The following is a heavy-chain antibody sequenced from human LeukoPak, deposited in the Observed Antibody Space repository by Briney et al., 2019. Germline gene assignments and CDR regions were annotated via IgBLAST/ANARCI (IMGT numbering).Heavy chain of an antibody. CDR2: IIPILGIA. CDR3: ARERGGQWLVPATFDY. Sequence: SVKVSCKASGYTFTSYGISWVRQAPGQGLEWMGRIIPILGIANYAQKFQGRVTITADKSTSTAHMELSSLRSEDTAVYYCARERGGQWLVPATFDYWGQGTLVTVSS. V-gene: IGHV1-69*04. J-gene: IGHJ4*02. D-gene: IGHD6-19*01. CDR1: GYTFTSYG.